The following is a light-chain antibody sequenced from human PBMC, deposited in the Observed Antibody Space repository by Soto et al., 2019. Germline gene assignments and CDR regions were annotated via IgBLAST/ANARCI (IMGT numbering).Light chain of an antibody. CDR2: AAY. Sequence: TVMRQSPATLSVSPGQRATLSCRASQGLGTNLAWYQQRPGQAPRLLIYAAYTRATGVQARFSGSGSETEFTLTITTLQSEDFAVYYCKQYNHWPLSFGQGTKVDIK. CDR3: KQYNHWPLS. J-gene: IGKJ1*01. CDR1: QGLGTN. V-gene: IGKV3-15*01.